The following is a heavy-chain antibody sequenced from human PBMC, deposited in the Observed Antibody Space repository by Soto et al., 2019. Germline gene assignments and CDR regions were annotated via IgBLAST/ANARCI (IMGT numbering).Heavy chain of an antibody. CDR1: GGSFSGYY. CDR3: ARCRRIAARRGHYYYSGMDV. J-gene: IGHJ6*02. D-gene: IGHD6-6*01. V-gene: IGHV4-34*01. Sequence: PSETLSLTCAVYGGSFSGYYWSWIRQPPGKGLEWIGEINHSGSTNYNPSLKSRVTISVDTSKNQFSLKLRSVTAADTAVYYCARCRRIAARRGHYYYSGMDVWGQGTMVTVSS. CDR2: INHSGST.